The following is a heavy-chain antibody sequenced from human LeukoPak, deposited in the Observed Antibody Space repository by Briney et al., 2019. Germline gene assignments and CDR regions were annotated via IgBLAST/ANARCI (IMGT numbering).Heavy chain of an antibody. D-gene: IGHD5-24*01. CDR3: AREGRHRRDGYNFDY. CDR2: IYYSGST. CDR1: GGSISSSSYY. J-gene: IGHJ4*02. V-gene: IGHV4-39*07. Sequence: PSETLSLTCTVSGGSISSSSYYWGWIRQPPGKGLEWIGSIYYSGSTYYNPSLKSRVTITVDTSKNQFSLKLSSVTAADTAVYYCAREGRHRRDGYNFDYWGQGTLVTVSS.